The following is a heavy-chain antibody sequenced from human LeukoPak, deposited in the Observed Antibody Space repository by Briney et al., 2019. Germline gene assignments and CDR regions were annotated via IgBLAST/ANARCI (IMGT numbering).Heavy chain of an antibody. CDR3: ASSFANWSFDY. V-gene: IGHV4-39*01. CDR2: IYYSGST. J-gene: IGHJ4*02. D-gene: IGHD1-1*01. Sequence: PSETLSLTCTVSGGSFSRTSYYWGWIRQPPGKGLEWIGSIYYSGSTYYIPSLKSRVTISLDTSKNQFSLKLSSVTAADTAVYYCASSFANWSFDYWGQGTLVTVSS. CDR1: GGSFSRTSYY.